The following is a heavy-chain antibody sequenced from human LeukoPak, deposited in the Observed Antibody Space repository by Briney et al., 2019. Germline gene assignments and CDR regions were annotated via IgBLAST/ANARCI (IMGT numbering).Heavy chain of an antibody. CDR1: GFTFSSYW. CDR2: ISSSGSTI. J-gene: IGHJ4*02. Sequence: PGGSLRLSCAASGFTFSSYWMSWIRQAPGKGLEWVSYISSSGSTIYYADSVKGRFTISRDNAKNSLYLQMNSLRAGDTAVYYCARDHGDYYDSSGHDYWGQGTLVTVSS. D-gene: IGHD3-22*01. V-gene: IGHV3-11*01. CDR3: ARDHGDYYDSSGHDY.